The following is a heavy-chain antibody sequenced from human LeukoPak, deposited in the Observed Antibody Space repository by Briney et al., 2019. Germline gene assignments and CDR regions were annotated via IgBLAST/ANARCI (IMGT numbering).Heavy chain of an antibody. CDR3: AKDTSRYCSGGSCFYRPDY. J-gene: IGHJ4*02. V-gene: IGHV3-30*02. CDR1: GFTFSSYG. CDR2: IRYDGSNK. D-gene: IGHD2-15*01. Sequence: GGSLRLSCAASGFTFSSYGMHWVRQAPGKRLEWVAFIRYDGSNKYYADSVKGRFTISRDNSKNTLYLQMNSLRPEDTAVYYCAKDTSRYCSGGSCFYRPDYWGQGTLVTISS.